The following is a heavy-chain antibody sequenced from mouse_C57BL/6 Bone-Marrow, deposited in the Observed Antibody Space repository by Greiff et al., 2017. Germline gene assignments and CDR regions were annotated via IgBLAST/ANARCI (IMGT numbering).Heavy chain of an antibody. CDR2: ISYDGSN. J-gene: IGHJ2*01. CDR3: ARVGGLRRSRYYFDY. D-gene: IGHD2-4*01. CDR1: GYSITSGYY. V-gene: IGHV3-6*01. Sequence: EVQVVESGPGLVKPSQSLSLTCSVTGYSITSGYYWNWIRQFPGNKLEWMGYISYDGSNNYNPSLKNRISITRDTSKNQFFLKLNSVTTEDTATYYCARVGGLRRSRYYFDYWGQGTTLTGSS.